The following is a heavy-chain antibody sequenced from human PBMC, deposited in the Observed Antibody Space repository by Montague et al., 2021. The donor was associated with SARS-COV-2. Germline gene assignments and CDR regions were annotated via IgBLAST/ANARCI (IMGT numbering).Heavy chain of an antibody. CDR1: GFSLRTSGMC. CDR2: IDWYDDK. J-gene: IGHJ4*02. V-gene: IGHV2-70*01. D-gene: IGHD6-19*01. Sequence: PALVTPTQTLTLTCTFSGFSLRTSGMCVSWIRPPPGKALEWLALIDWYDDKYYSISLETRLNISKDTSKNQVVLTMTNMDPVDTATYYCARVRTEQWLALSFDYWGQGTLVTVSS. CDR3: ARVRTEQWLALSFDY.